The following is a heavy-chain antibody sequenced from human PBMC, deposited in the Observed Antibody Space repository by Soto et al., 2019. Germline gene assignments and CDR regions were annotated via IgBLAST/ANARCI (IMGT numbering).Heavy chain of an antibody. CDR3: ASVQAVARIPYFDY. V-gene: IGHV3-30-3*01. CDR2: ISYDGSNK. CDR1: GFTFSSYA. J-gene: IGHJ4*02. Sequence: QVQLVESGGGVVQPGRSLRLSCAASGFTFSSYAMHWVRQAPGKGLEWVAVISYDGSNKYYADSVKGRFTISRDNSKNTLYLQMNSLRAEDMAVYYCASVQAVARIPYFDYWGQGTLVTVSS. D-gene: IGHD6-19*01.